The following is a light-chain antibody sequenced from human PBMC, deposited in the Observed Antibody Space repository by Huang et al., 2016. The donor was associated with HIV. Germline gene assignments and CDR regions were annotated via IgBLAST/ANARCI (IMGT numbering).Light chain of an antibody. CDR2: DAS. CDR3: QQSYRTPDT. CDR1: QSITTS. Sequence: DIQMTQSPSSLSASVGDRVTLTCRASQSITTSLNWYQQRPGKAPKLLIYDASTLQSGVPSRLSGSGSGTDFTLTISSLQPEDFATYHCQQSYRTPDTFGQGTKVEIK. J-gene: IGKJ1*01. V-gene: IGKV1-39*01.